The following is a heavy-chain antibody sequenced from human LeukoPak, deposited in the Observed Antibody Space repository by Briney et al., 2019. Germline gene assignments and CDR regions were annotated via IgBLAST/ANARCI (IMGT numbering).Heavy chain of an antibody. CDR2: ISSSGSTI. J-gene: IGHJ4*02. D-gene: IGHD3-16*01. V-gene: IGHV3-48*03. CDR1: GFTFSSYE. CDR3: ARAPSYWASGGGRYYFDY. Sequence: TGGSLRLSCAASGFTFSSYEMNWVRQAPGKGLEWVSYISSSGSTIYYADSVKGRFTISRDNAKNSLYLQMNSLRAEDTAVYYCARAPSYWASGGGRYYFDYWGQGTLVTVSS.